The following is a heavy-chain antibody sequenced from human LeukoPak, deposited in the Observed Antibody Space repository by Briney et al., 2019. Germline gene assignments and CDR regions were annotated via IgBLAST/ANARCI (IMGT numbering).Heavy chain of an antibody. CDR1: GFTFSSYA. V-gene: IGHV3-23*01. CDR3: AKDRTPWEAVAQRFDY. D-gene: IGHD6-19*01. CDR2: ISGSGGST. Sequence: GGSLRLSCAASGFTFSSYAMSWVRQAPGKGLQWVSSISGSGGSTYYADSVKGRFTISRDNSKNTLYLQMNSLRAEDTAVYYCAKDRTPWEAVAQRFDYWGQGTLVTVSS. J-gene: IGHJ4*02.